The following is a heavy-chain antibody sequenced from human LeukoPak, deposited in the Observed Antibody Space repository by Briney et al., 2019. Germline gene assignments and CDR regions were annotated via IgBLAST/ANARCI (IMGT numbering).Heavy chain of an antibody. CDR3: ARVGDPSYYDSSGFFGY. Sequence: GGSLRLSCAASGFTFTSYSMNWVRQAPGKGLEWVSSISSSSSYIYYADSVKGRFTISRDNAKNSLFLQMNSLRAEDTAVYYCARVGDPSYYDSSGFFGYWGQGTLVTVSS. CDR2: ISSSSSYI. J-gene: IGHJ4*02. V-gene: IGHV3-21*01. D-gene: IGHD3-22*01. CDR1: GFTFTSYS.